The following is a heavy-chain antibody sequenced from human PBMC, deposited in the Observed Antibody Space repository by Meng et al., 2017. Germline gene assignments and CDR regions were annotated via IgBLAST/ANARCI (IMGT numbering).Heavy chain of an antibody. J-gene: IGHJ4*02. CDR1: GFTFSSYA. D-gene: IGHD6-19*01. CDR2: ISYDGSNK. Sequence: QVQLVESGGGVVQPGRSLRLSCAASGFTFSSYAMHWVRQAPGKGLEWVAVISYDGSNKYYADSVKGRFTISRHNSKNTLYLQMNSLRAEDTAVYYCARSSGYLDYWGQGTLVTVSS. V-gene: IGHV3-30*01. CDR3: ARSSGYLDY.